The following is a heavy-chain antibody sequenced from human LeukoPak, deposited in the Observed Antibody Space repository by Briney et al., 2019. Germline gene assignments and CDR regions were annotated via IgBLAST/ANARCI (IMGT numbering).Heavy chain of an antibody. J-gene: IGHJ6*02. CDR3: AKDHGITMIVVVGFMDV. CDR1: GFTVSSSY. CDR2: IYTGGST. D-gene: IGHD3-22*01. Sequence: GGSPRLSCAASGFTVSSSYMSWVRQAPGKGLEWVSLIYTGGSTDYADSVKGRFTISRDNSKNTLYLQMNSLRAEDTAVYYCAKDHGITMIVVVGFMDVWGQGTTVTVSS. V-gene: IGHV3-53*05.